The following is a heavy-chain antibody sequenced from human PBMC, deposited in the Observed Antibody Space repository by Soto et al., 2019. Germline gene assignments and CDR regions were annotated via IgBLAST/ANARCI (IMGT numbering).Heavy chain of an antibody. J-gene: IGHJ6*03. V-gene: IGHV4-39*01. CDR3: ARISVASRYMDV. CDR2: FYYSGST. Sequence: SETLSLTCTVSGGSISSSSYYLGWIRQSPGKGLEWIGSFYYSGSTYYSPSLRSRVTISGDTSRKQISLRLSSVTAADTAVYYCARISVASRYMDVWGKGTTVTVS. D-gene: IGHD5-12*01. CDR1: GGSISSSSYY.